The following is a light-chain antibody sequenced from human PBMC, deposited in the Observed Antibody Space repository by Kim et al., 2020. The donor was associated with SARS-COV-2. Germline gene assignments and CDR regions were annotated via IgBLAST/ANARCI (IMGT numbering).Light chain of an antibody. CDR2: TAS. Sequence: DVQITQSPSSLSASVGDRVTITCRASQGISNFLNWYQQMPGKAPKLLIYTASKMESGVPARFSGSGFGTDFTLTITSLQPEDFSTYYCQQIYRVNPWTFGQGTKVDIK. V-gene: IGKV1-39*01. J-gene: IGKJ1*01. CDR3: QQIYRVNPWT. CDR1: QGISNF.